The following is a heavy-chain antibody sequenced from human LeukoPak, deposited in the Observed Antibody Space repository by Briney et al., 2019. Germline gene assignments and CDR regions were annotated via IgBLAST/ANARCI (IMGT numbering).Heavy chain of an antibody. Sequence: GGSLRLSCAASGFTFSSYGMHWVRQAPGKGLEWVAVISYDGSNKYYADSVKGRFTISRDNSKNTLYLQMNSLRAEDTAVYYCARKRGVRGVINPYGMDVWGKGTTVTVSS. D-gene: IGHD3-10*01. CDR1: GFTFSSYG. V-gene: IGHV3-30*03. CDR2: ISYDGSNK. J-gene: IGHJ6*04. CDR3: ARKRGVRGVINPYGMDV.